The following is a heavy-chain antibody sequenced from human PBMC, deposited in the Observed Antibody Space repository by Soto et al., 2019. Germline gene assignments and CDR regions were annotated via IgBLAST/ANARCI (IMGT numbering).Heavy chain of an antibody. V-gene: IGHV3-23*01. CDR1: GFTFSSYA. Sequence: EVQLLESGGGLVQPGGSLTLSCAASGFTFSSYAMSWVRQAPGKGLEWVSAISGSGLNTYYAESVKGRFTISRDNSKNTLYLQLNSLRAEDTAIHYCAKAFPPYYGSGSSYYFTFWGQGTLVTVSS. CDR2: ISGSGLNT. D-gene: IGHD3-10*01. J-gene: IGHJ4*02. CDR3: AKAFPPYYGSGSSYYFTF.